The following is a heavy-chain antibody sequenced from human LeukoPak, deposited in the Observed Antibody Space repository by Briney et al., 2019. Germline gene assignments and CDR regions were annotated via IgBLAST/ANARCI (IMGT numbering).Heavy chain of an antibody. V-gene: IGHV1-69*06. CDR1: GGTVSSYA. D-gene: IGHD4-23*01. CDR2: IIPIFGTA. CDR3: ARGLTTAVTFSDYFDY. Sequence: SVKVSCKASGGTVSSYAISWVRQAPGQGLEWRGGIIPIFGTANYAQKFQGRVTITADKSTSTAYMELSSLRSEDTAVYYCARGLTTAVTFSDYFDYWGQGTLVTVSS. J-gene: IGHJ4*02.